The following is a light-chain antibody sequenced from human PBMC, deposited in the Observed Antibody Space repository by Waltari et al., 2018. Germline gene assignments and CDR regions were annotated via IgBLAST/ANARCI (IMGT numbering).Light chain of an antibody. V-gene: IGLV2-8*02. CDR3: NSYAGNNNWV. CDR1: SSDVGGYNY. CDR2: EVS. J-gene: IGLJ3*02. Sequence: QSALTQPPSASRSPGQSVTISCTGTSSDVGGYNYVSWYQQYPGKAPKLMISEVSKRPSGVPDRFSGSKSGNTASLTVSGLQAEDEADYYCNSYAGNNNWVFGGGTKLTVL.